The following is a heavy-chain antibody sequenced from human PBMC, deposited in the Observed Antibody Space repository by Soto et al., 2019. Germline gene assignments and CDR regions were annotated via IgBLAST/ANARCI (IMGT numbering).Heavy chain of an antibody. J-gene: IGHJ6*02. V-gene: IGHV3-30*18. D-gene: IGHD3-22*01. CDR2: ISYDGSNK. CDR3: AKAPYYYDSSGYLYGMDV. Sequence: VAVISYDGSNKYYADSVKGRFTISRDNSKNTLYLQMNSLRAEDTAVYYCAKAPYYYDSSGYLYGMDVWGQGTTVTVSS.